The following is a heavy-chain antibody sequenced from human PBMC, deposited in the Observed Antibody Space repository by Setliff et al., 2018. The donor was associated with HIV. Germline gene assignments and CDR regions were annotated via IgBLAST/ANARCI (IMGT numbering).Heavy chain of an antibody. D-gene: IGHD3-10*02. CDR2: VGAVGSPK. J-gene: IGHJ3*02. CDR3: AKVLLFGVDVFDI. Sequence: GSLRLSCAASGFSFSTYAMGWVRQAPGKGLEWVSTVGAVGSPKFYAESVKGRFTISKDNSENTLYLQMTSLRDEDTAVYYCAKVLLFGVDVFDIWGQGTMVT. CDR1: GFSFSTYA. V-gene: IGHV3-23*01.